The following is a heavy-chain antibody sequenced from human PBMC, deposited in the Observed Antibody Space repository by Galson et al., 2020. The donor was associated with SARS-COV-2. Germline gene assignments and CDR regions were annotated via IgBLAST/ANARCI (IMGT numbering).Heavy chain of an antibody. CDR2: IKANTDGVTA. J-gene: IGHJ4*02. CDR3: TTGRLMVRGVIVDY. CDR1: GFTFSNAW. D-gene: IGHD3-10*01. V-gene: IGHV3-15*01. Sequence: GESLKISCVGSGFTFSNAWMRWVRQAPGKGLEWVGRIKANTDGVTADFAASVEGRFTMSRDDSKNTVFLQMNNLKTEDTAVYYCTTGRLMVRGVIVDYWGQGSLVTVSS.